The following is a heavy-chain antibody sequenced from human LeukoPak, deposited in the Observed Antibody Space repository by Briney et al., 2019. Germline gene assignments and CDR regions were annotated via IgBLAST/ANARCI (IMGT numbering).Heavy chain of an antibody. D-gene: IGHD3-22*01. Sequence: GASVKVSCKASGYTFTGYYMHWVRQAPGQGLEWMGIINPSGGSTSYAQKFQGRVTMTRDTSTSTVYMELSSLRSEDTAVYYCARDPTDSSGYNPRGYFDYWGQGTLVTVSS. CDR2: INPSGGST. CDR3: ARDPTDSSGYNPRGYFDY. CDR1: GYTFTGYY. J-gene: IGHJ4*02. V-gene: IGHV1-46*01.